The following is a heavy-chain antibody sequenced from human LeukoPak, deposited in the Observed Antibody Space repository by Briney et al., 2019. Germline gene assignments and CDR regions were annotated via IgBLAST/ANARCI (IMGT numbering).Heavy chain of an antibody. Sequence: GGSLRLSCAASGFTSSTLDMSWVRQAPGKGLEWVSSISASGGRTYYADSVKGRFTISRDNTRDTLYLQMNSLRAEDTAVYYCAKDSSVLVAADDYWGQGTLVTVFS. CDR2: ISASGGRT. J-gene: IGHJ4*02. CDR1: GFTSSTLD. V-gene: IGHV3-23*01. CDR3: AKDSSVLVAADDY. D-gene: IGHD2-8*02.